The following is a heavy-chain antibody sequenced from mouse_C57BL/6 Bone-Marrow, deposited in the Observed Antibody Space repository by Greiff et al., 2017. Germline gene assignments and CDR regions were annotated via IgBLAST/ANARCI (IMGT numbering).Heavy chain of an antibody. CDR2: IYPRSGNT. V-gene: IGHV1-81*01. J-gene: IGHJ3*01. CDR3: ARERVSTRTTTEAWFAY. CDR1: GYTFTSYG. Sequence: QVQLKESGAELARPGASVKLSCKASGYTFTSYGISWVKQRTGQGLEWIGEIYPRSGNTYYNEKFKGKATLTADKSSSTAYMELRSLTSEDSAVYFCARERVSTRTTTEAWFAYWGQGTLVTVSA. D-gene: IGHD2-4*01.